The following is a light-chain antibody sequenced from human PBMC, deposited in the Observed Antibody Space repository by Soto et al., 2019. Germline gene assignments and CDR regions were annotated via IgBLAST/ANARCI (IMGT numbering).Light chain of an antibody. J-gene: IGKJ4*01. Sequence: DIQMTQSPSTLSASVGDRVTITCRASQSISSWLAWYQQKPGKAPKLLIYDASSLESGVPPRFSGSGSGTEFTLTISSLQPDDFATYYCKKYNRYPLTFGGGTKVEIK. CDR2: DAS. CDR3: KKYNRYPLT. V-gene: IGKV1-5*01. CDR1: QSISSW.